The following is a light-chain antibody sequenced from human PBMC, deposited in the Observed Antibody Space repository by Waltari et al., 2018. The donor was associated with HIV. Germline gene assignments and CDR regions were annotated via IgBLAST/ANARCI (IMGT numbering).Light chain of an antibody. V-gene: IGKV3-20*01. Sequence: IVLTQSPGTLSLSPGERATLSCRASQSVSSHYLAWYQQKPGQAPRLLIYDASSRATGIPDRFSGSGSGTDFTLTISRLEPEDFAVYYCQQYGNSPKFSFGGGTKVEIK. CDR1: QSVSSHY. J-gene: IGKJ4*01. CDR2: DAS. CDR3: QQYGNSPKFS.